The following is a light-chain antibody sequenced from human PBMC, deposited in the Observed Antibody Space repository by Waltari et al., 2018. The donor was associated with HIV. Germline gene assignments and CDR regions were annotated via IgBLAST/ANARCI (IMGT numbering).Light chain of an antibody. Sequence: QSALTQPASASGSPGQSITIPCTGTSSDVGSYNLVSWYQQHPGKAPKRMIYEGSKRPSGVSNRFSGSKSGNTASLTISGLQAEDEADYYCCSYAGSSTLVFGGGTKLTVL. V-gene: IGLV2-23*01. CDR3: CSYAGSSTLV. J-gene: IGLJ3*02. CDR1: SSDVGSYNL. CDR2: EGS.